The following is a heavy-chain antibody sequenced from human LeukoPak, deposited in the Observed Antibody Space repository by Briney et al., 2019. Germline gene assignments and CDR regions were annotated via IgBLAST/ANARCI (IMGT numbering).Heavy chain of an antibody. CDR3: ATGYSSGWYFYFQQ. D-gene: IGHD6-19*01. CDR1: GFIFSTYS. Sequence: GGSLRLSCAASGFIFSTYSMNWVRQAPGKGLEWVSSISSSSTYIYYADSLKGRFTISRDNAKNSLSLRMNSLSAEDTAVYYCATGYSSGWYFYFQQWGQGSLVSVSS. J-gene: IGHJ1*01. V-gene: IGHV3-21*06. CDR2: ISSSSTYI.